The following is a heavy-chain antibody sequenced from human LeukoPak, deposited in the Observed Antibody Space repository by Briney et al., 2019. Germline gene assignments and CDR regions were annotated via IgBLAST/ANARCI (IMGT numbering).Heavy chain of an antibody. J-gene: IGHJ4*02. Sequence: SETLSLTCTVSGGSISSYYWSWIRQPPGKGLEWIGYIYYSGSTNYNPSLKSRVTISVDTSKNQFSLKLSSVTAADTAVYYCARLMVGATDLDYWGQGTLVTVSS. CDR3: ARLMVGATDLDY. CDR1: GGSISSYY. CDR2: IYYSGST. V-gene: IGHV4-59*01. D-gene: IGHD1-26*01.